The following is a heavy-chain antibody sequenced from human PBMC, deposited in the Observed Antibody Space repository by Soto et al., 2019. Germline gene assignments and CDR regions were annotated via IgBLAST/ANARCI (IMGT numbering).Heavy chain of an antibody. J-gene: IGHJ6*02. CDR1: GGSISSSSYY. V-gene: IGHV4-39*01. CDR3: ARIIPLGLVRTSYAMDV. Sequence: SETLSLTCTVSGGSISSSSYYWGWIRQPPGKGLEWIGSIYYSGSTYYNPSLKSRVTISVDTSKNQFSLKLSSVTAADTAVYYCARIIPLGLVRTSYAMDVWGQGTTVTVSS. D-gene: IGHD3-3*01. CDR2: IYYSGST.